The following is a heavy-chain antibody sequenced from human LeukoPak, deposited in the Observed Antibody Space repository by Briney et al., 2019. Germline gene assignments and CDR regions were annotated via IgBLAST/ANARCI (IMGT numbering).Heavy chain of an antibody. J-gene: IGHJ4*02. V-gene: IGHV3-20*04. CDR2: INWNGGST. CDR1: GFTFDDYG. Sequence: GGSLRLPCAASGFTFDDYGMSWVRQAPGKGLEWVSGINWNGGSTAYGGSVKGRFTISRDNAKRSLYLQMNSLRVEDTALYYCARGLNYYDFWGQGSLVTVSS. CDR3: ARGLNYYDF.